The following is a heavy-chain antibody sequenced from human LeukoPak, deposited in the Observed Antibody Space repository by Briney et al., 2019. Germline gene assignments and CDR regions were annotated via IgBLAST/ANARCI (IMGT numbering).Heavy chain of an antibody. J-gene: IGHJ4*02. V-gene: IGHV4-4*07. D-gene: IGHD1-1*01. CDR2: IYISGST. CDR1: GGSISSYY. CDR3: ARLDTGGSKSRYYFDY. Sequence: SETLSLTCTVSGGSISSYYWSWIRQPAGKGLEWIGRIYISGSTNYNPSLKSRVTMSVDTSKNQFSLKLSSVTAADTAVYYCARLDTGGSKSRYYFDYWGQGTLVTVSS.